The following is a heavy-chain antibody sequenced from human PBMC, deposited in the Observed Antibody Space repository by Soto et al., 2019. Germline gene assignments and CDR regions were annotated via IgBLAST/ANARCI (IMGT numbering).Heavy chain of an antibody. CDR3: ARVLSGTRSFDY. Sequence: APVKVSCKASGYTFTNHAIHWVRQAPGQGLEWMGWINAGKGDTKYPQRFQGRVTITRDTSASTAYMELSSLRSEDTAVYYCARVLSGTRSFDYWGQGTLVTVSS. D-gene: IGHD5-12*01. V-gene: IGHV1-3*01. CDR1: GYTFTNHA. CDR2: INAGKGDT. J-gene: IGHJ4*02.